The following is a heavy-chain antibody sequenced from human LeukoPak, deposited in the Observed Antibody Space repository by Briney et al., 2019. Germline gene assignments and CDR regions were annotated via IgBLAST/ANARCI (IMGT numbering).Heavy chain of an antibody. CDR3: ARDHRDWFDP. CDR2: ISSSSSTI. D-gene: IGHD3-10*01. CDR1: GFTFSRHS. V-gene: IGHV3-48*02. J-gene: IGHJ5*02. Sequence: PGGSLRLSCAASGFTFSRHSMSRVRQAPGKGLEWVSYISSSSSTIYYADAVKGRFTISRDNAKNSLNLQMNSLRDEDTAMYYCARDHRDWFDPWGQGTLVTVSS.